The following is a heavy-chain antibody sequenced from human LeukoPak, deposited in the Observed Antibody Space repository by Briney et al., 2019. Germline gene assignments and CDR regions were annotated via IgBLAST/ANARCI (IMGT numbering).Heavy chain of an antibody. V-gene: IGHV3-23*01. D-gene: IGHD3-22*01. CDR2: ISGGGDDT. J-gene: IGHJ6*02. Sequence: GGSLRLSCAVSGFIFSSSAMSWVRQAPGKGLEWVSAISGGGDDTSYADSARGRFTVSRDNSKNTLYLQMNSLRAEDTAVYYCAKDSRESSGHFPYYYYYHYGLDVWGQGTTVTISS. CDR3: AKDSRESSGHFPYYYYYHYGLDV. CDR1: GFIFSSSA.